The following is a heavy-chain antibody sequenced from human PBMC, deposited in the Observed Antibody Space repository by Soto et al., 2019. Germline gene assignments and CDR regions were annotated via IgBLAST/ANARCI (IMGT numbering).Heavy chain of an antibody. CDR2: IYHSGST. J-gene: IGHJ6*02. D-gene: IGHD3-16*01. CDR3: ARVGQLGGYGMDV. V-gene: IGHV4-30-2*01. CDR1: GCSISSGGYS. Sequence: SETLSLTCSVSGCSISSGGYSWSWIRQPPGKGLEWIGYIYHSGSTYYNPSLKSRVTISVDRSKNQFSLKLSSVTAADTAVYYCARVGQLGGYGMDVWGQGTTVTVSS.